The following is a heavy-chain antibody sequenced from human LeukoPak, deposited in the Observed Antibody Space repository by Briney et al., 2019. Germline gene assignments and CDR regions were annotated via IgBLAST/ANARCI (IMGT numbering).Heavy chain of an antibody. Sequence: SETLSLTCTVSGGSISSYYWSWIRQPPGKGLEWIGYIYYSGSTNYNPSLKGRVTISVDTSKSQFSLKLSSVTAADTAVYYCARTVAFDYWGQGTLVTVSS. V-gene: IGHV4-59*01. J-gene: IGHJ4*02. D-gene: IGHD5-12*01. CDR3: ARTVAFDY. CDR1: GGSISSYY. CDR2: IYYSGST.